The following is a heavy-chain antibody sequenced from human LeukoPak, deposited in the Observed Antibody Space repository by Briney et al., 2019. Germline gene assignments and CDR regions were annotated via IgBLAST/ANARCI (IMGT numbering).Heavy chain of an antibody. D-gene: IGHD2-2*01. CDR1: GYTFTGYY. V-gene: IGHV1-2*04. CDR2: INPNSGGT. CDR3: ATPEDCSSTSCYPFDY. J-gene: IGHJ4*02. Sequence: ASVKVSCKASGYTFTGYYMHWVRQAPGQGLEWMGWINPNSGGTNYAQKFQGWVTMTRDTSISTAYMELSRLRSDDTAVYYCATPEDCSSTSCYPFDYWGQGTLVTVSS.